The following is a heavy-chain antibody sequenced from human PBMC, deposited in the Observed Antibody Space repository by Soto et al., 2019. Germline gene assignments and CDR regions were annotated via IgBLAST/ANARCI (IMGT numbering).Heavy chain of an antibody. V-gene: IGHV3-48*02. CDR1: GFRLNIYS. CDR3: ARSVEGHFDY. J-gene: IGHJ4*02. Sequence: EVQLVESGGGLVQPGGSLRLSCAASGFRLNIYSMNWIRQAPGKGLEWSAYMTSDTKTIKYGDSVKGRFTISRDNDNYLVYLQMNSLRDDDTGVYYCARSVEGHFDYWGQGTVVTVSA. D-gene: IGHD6-19*01. CDR2: MTSDTKTI.